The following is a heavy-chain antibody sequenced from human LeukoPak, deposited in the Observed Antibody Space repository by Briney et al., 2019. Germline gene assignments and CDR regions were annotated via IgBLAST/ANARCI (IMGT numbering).Heavy chain of an antibody. V-gene: IGHV3-9*01. CDR2: ICWNSGSI. J-gene: IGHJ6*02. CDR1: GFTFDDYA. D-gene: IGHD6-19*01. Sequence: GRSLRLSCAASGFTFDDYAMHWVRQAPGKGLEWVSGICWNSGSIGYADSVKGRFTISRDNAKNSLYLQMNSLRAEDTALYYCVKDVTGWYPPYGMDVWGQGTTVTVSS. CDR3: VKDVTGWYPPYGMDV.